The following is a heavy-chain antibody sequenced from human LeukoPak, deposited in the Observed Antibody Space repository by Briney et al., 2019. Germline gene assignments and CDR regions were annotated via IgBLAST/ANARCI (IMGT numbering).Heavy chain of an antibody. CDR2: INNNGDSI. CDR1: GFTFSSYS. D-gene: IGHD2-2*01. J-gene: IGHJ4*02. V-gene: IGHV3-21*04. CDR3: ARDWSSTKCPSLGY. Sequence: GGSLRLSCAASGFTFSSYSMNWVRQAPGKGLEWVSTINNNGDSIFYADSVKGRFTISRDNAKNSLFLHMNSLRAGDTAVYYCARDWSSTKCPSLGYWGQGTLVTVSS.